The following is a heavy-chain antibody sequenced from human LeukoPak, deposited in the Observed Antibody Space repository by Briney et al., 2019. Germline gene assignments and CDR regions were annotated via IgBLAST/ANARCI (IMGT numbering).Heavy chain of an antibody. J-gene: IGHJ6*02. CDR3: AKDILTGDYYYAMDV. D-gene: IGHD3-9*01. Sequence: GRSLRLSCAASGFTFDDYAMHWVRQAPGKGLEWVSGISWNSGSIGYADSVKGRFTIPRDNAKNSLYLQMNSLRAEDTALYYCAKDILTGDYYYAMDVWGQGTTVTVSS. CDR2: ISWNSGSI. V-gene: IGHV3-9*01. CDR1: GFTFDDYA.